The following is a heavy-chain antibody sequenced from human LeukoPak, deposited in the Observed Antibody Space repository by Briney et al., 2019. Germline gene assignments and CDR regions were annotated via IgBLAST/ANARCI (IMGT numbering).Heavy chain of an antibody. Sequence: QAGGSLRLSCAASGFTFSSYSMNWVRQAPGKGLEWVSSISASGGATYYADSVKGRFTISRDNSKNTLHVQMNSLRDEDTARYYCVKDQIPAAGLGPNFDYWGQGTLVTVSS. V-gene: IGHV3-23*01. J-gene: IGHJ4*02. CDR3: VKDQIPAAGLGPNFDY. CDR1: GFTFSSYS. CDR2: ISASGGAT. D-gene: IGHD6-13*01.